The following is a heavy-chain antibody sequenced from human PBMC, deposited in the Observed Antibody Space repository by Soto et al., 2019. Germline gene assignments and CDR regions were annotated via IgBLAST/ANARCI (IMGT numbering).Heavy chain of an antibody. CDR2: ISSSSSTI. CDR3: ARVIWSGHLTSDL. V-gene: IGHV3-48*02. D-gene: IGHD3-3*01. J-gene: IGHJ5*02. CDR1: GFTFSSTS. Sequence: EVQVVESGGGLVQPGGSLRLSCAASGFTFSSTSMNWVRQAPGKGLEWISYISSSSSTIYAYSVKGRFTISRDNAKNSRYLQMNSLRDEDTAVYYCARVIWSGHLTSDLWGQGTLVTVSS.